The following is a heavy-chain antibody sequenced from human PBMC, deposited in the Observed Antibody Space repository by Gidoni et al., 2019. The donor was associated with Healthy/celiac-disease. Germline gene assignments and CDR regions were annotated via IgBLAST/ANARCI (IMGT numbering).Heavy chain of an antibody. D-gene: IGHD3-9*01. V-gene: IGHV3-53*04. Sequence: EVQLVESGGGLVQPGGSLRLSCAASGFTVSSNYMSWVRQAPGKGLEWVSVIYSGGSTYYADSVKGRFTISRHNSKNTLYLQMNSLRAEDTAVYYCARGSSDILTGYVDYWGQGTLVTVSS. CDR2: IYSGGST. CDR3: ARGSSDILTGYVDY. CDR1: GFTVSSNY. J-gene: IGHJ4*02.